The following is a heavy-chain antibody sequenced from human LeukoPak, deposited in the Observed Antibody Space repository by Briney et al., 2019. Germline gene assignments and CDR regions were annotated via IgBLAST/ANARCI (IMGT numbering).Heavy chain of an antibody. CDR3: GRAGIQLWSSPFDY. V-gene: IGHV1-18*01. CDR2: ISAYNGNT. Sequence: ASVKLSCKASGYTFASYGISWVRQAPGQGLEWMGWISAYNGNTNYAQKLQGRVTMTTDTSTSTAYMELRSLRSKDPAVYYWGRAGIQLWSSPFDYWGQGTLVTVSS. D-gene: IGHD5-18*01. J-gene: IGHJ4*02. CDR1: GYTFASYG.